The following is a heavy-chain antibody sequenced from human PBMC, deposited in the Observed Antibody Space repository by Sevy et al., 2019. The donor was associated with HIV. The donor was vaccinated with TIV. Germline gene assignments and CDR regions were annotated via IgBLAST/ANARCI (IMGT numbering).Heavy chain of an antibody. V-gene: IGHV3-20*01. CDR2: INWNGGNT. D-gene: IGHD3-22*01. J-gene: IGHJ4*02. CDR1: GFTFDDYG. Sequence: GGSLRLSCAASGFTFDDYGMTWVRQAPGKGLEWVSGINWNGGNTGYADSVKGRFTISRDNAKNSLYLQMNSLRAEDTDLYHCARRISYDSSGYGFYFDHWGQGTMVTVSS. CDR3: ARRISYDSSGYGFYFDH.